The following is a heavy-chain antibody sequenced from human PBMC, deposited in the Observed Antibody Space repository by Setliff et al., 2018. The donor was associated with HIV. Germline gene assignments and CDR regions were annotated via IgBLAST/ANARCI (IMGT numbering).Heavy chain of an antibody. CDR2: IHHSGNT. CDR3: ARHDITLVRGLV. Sequence: SETLSLTCPVSGYSISSGYYWGWIRQPPGRGLVWIGAIHHSGNTYYNPSLKSRVTISVDTSKNLFSLKVNSVTAADTAVYYCARHDITLVRGLVWGQGTTVTVSS. J-gene: IGHJ6*02. CDR1: GYSISSGYY. V-gene: IGHV4-38-2*01. D-gene: IGHD3-10*01.